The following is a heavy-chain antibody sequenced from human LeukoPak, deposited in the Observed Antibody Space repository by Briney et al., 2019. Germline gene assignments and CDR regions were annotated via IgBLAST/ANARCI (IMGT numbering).Heavy chain of an antibody. V-gene: IGHV3-30*02. CDR2: IWYDGSHT. J-gene: IGHJ5*01. Sequence: GGSLRLSCAASGFTFSSYGMHWVRQVPGKGLEWVAFIWYDGSHTYYADSVKGRFTISSDNSKNTLYLQMNSLRAEDTAVFYCAKDPLGYCTSASCRYLDSWGQGTLVTVSS. CDR1: GFTFSSYG. CDR3: AKDPLGYCTSASCRYLDS. D-gene: IGHD2-2*01.